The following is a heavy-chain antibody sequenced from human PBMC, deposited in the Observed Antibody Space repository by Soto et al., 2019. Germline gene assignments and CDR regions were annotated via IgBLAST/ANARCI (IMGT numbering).Heavy chain of an antibody. J-gene: IGHJ6*02. D-gene: IGHD2-2*01. Sequence: QVQLVESGGGVVQPGRSLRLSCVASEFTFSSYGMYWVRQAPGKGLEWVALVSDDGNNDYYADSVKGRFTISRDNSRDTLYLQMNSLRGEDSAVYYCAKNLAPANYYYYGMDVWGQGTTVTVSS. CDR3: AKNLAPANYYYYGMDV. CDR1: EFTFSSYG. CDR2: VSDDGNND. V-gene: IGHV3-30*18.